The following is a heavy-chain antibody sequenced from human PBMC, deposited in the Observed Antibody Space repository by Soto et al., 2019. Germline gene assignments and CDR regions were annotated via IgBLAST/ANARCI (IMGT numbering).Heavy chain of an antibody. Sequence: QVQLVESGGGVVQPGRSLRLSCAASGFTFSSYGMHWVRQAPGKGLEWVAVISYDGSNKYYADSVKGRFTISRDNSKNTLYLQMNSLRAEDTAVYYCAKDLRRYLSVYYYYMDVWVKGTTVTVSS. CDR2: ISYDGSNK. CDR3: AKDLRRYLSVYYYYMDV. CDR1: GFTFSSYG. D-gene: IGHD3-16*01. V-gene: IGHV3-30*18. J-gene: IGHJ6*03.